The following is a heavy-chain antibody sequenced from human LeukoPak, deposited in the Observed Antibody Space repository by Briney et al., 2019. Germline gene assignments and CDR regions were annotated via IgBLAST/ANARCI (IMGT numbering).Heavy chain of an antibody. Sequence: PGGSLRLSCAASGFTFSSYSMNWVRQAPGKGLEWVSSISSSSSYIYYADSVKGRFTISRDNAKNSLYLQMNSLRAEDTAAYYCAREGDYDYSDAFDIWGQGTMVTVSS. V-gene: IGHV3-21*01. CDR2: ISSSSSYI. CDR3: AREGDYDYSDAFDI. CDR1: GFTFSSYS. J-gene: IGHJ3*02. D-gene: IGHD3-16*01.